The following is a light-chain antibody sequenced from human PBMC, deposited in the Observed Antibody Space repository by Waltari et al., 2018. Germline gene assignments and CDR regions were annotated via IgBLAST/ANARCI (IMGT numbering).Light chain of an antibody. J-gene: IGKJ1*01. CDR2: AAS. V-gene: IGKV1-39*01. CDR1: QSISSY. Sequence: DIQMTQSPSSLPASVGVRVTITCRASQSISSYLNWYQQKPGKAPKLLIYAASSLQSGVPSRFSGSGSGRDFTLIITSLQPEDFATYYCQQSYSYTRTFGQGTKVEIK. CDR3: QQSYSYTRT.